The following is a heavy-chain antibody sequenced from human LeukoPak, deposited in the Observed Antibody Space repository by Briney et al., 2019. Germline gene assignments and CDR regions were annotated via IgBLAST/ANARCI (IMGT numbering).Heavy chain of an antibody. CDR3: ARHRKKRFGTHTQCYFDY. D-gene: IGHD1-14*01. Sequence: SETLSLTCTVSGYSISSGYYWGWIRQPPGKGLEWIGSIYHSGSTNYNPSLKSRVTISVDTSKNQFSLKLSSVTAADTAVYYCARHRKKRFGTHTQCYFDYWGQGTLVTVSS. J-gene: IGHJ4*02. CDR2: IYHSGST. CDR1: GYSISSGYY. V-gene: IGHV4-38-2*02.